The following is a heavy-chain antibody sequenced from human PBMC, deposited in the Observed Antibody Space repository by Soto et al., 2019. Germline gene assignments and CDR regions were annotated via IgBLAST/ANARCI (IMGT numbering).Heavy chain of an antibody. CDR2: IYSSGST. CDR3: ASMVGLAAAGDYYYGMDA. J-gene: IGHJ6*02. V-gene: IGHV4-61*08. D-gene: IGHD6-13*01. CDR1: GASVASGGYF. Sequence: PSETLSLTCSVSGASVASGGYFWTWIRQLPGKGLEWIGYIYSSGSTHYNPSLKSRVTISVDKSKNQFSLKLSSVTAADTAVYYCASMVGLAAAGDYYYGMDAWGQGTTVT.